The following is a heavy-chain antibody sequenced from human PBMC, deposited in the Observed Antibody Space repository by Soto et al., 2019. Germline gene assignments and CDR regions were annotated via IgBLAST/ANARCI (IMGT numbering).Heavy chain of an antibody. J-gene: IGHJ6*02. V-gene: IGHV4-4*07. CDR3: ARGPRGYVYYHDMDV. Sequence: QVQVHESGPGLVKPSETLSLTCTVSGGSISSYYCSWIRQAPGKGLEWIGRIDTSGTTNYNPALKSRVTMSVDESKNQFSLNLSSVTAADTAVYYCARGPRGYVYYHDMDVWGQGTTVTVSS. D-gene: IGHD3-10*01. CDR2: IDTSGTT. CDR1: GGSISSYY.